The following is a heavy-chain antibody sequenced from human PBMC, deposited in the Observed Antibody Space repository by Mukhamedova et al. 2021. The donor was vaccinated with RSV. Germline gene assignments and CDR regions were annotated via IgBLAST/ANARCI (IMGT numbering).Heavy chain of an antibody. V-gene: IGHV3-48*03. CDR3: AREYVDRRGSRFDY. Sequence: FTISRDNAKNSLYLQMDSLRAEDTAVYYCAREYVDRRGSRFDYWGQGTLVTV. J-gene: IGHJ4*02. D-gene: IGHD5-12*01.